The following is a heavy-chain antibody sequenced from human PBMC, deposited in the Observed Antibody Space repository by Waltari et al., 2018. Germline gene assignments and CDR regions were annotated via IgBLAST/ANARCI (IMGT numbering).Heavy chain of an antibody. CDR1: GFTFTSSA. Sequence: QMQLVQSGPEVKKPGTSVKVSCKASGFTFTSSAVQWVRQARGQRLEWIGWIVVGSGNTNYAQKFQERVTITRDMSTSTAYMELSSLRSEDTAVYYCAARGSGYGRGFDYWGQGTLVTVSS. D-gene: IGHD5-12*01. CDR2: IVVGSGNT. V-gene: IGHV1-58*01. CDR3: AARGSGYGRGFDY. J-gene: IGHJ4*02.